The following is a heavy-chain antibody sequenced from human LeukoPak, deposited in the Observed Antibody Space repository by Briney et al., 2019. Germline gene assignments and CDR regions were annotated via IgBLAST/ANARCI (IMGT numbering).Heavy chain of an antibody. Sequence: SETLSLTCAVYGASFRGYYWTWIRQPPEKGLEWVGEINHSGTNNYNPSLKRRVTISVDTSKNQFSLKLSSVTAADTAVYYCARRVSSPGGVVSAFWNYWGQGTLVTVSS. D-gene: IGHD3-3*01. V-gene: IGHV4-34*01. J-gene: IGHJ4*02. CDR3: ARRVSSPGGVVSAFWNY. CDR2: INHSGTN. CDR1: GASFRGYY.